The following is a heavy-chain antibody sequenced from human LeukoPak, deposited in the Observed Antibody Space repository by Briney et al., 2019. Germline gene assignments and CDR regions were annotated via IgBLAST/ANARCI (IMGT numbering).Heavy chain of an antibody. J-gene: IGHJ4*02. Sequence: GSLRLSCAASGFTFSSYAMHWVRQAPGKGLEWVAVISYDGSNKYYADSVKGRFTISRDNSKNTLYLQMNSLRAEDTAVYYCASEVVINPRSRGDDYWGQGTLVTVSS. CDR1: GFTFSSYA. V-gene: IGHV3-30*04. CDR2: ISYDGSNK. CDR3: ASEVVINPRSRGDDY. D-gene: IGHD3-22*01.